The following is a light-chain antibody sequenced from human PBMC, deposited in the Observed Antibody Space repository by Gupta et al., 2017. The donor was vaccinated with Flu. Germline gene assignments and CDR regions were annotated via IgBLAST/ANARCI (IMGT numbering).Light chain of an antibody. CDR2: AAS. CDR3: QQPKSYPPLT. Sequence: DIQLTHSPYFLYASVVDRVTSTCRASPVIRSYLGWYQLKPGKAPKLLIYAASTWQRGVPSRFSGSGSGKEVPVTVSSRQQEELATYYCQQPKSYPPLTLGQGTLLDIK. J-gene: IGKJ5*01. V-gene: IGKV1-9*01. CDR1: PVIRSY.